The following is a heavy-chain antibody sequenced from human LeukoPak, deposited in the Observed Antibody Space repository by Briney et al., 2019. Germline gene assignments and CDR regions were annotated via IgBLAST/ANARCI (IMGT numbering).Heavy chain of an antibody. D-gene: IGHD2-2*01. J-gene: IGHJ6*02. CDR3: ARVYCSSTSCLVGYYYYGMDV. V-gene: IGHV1-69*01. Sequence: ASVKVSCKASGGTFSSYAISWVRQAPGQGLEWMGGIIPIFGTANYAQRFQGRVTITADESTSTAYMELSSLRSEDTAVYYCARVYCSSTSCLVGYYYYGMDVWGQGTTVTVSS. CDR2: IIPIFGTA. CDR1: GGTFSSYA.